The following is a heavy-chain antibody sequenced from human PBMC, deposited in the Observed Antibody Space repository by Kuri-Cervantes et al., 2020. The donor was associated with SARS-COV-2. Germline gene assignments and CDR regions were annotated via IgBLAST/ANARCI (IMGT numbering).Heavy chain of an antibody. CDR2: IYTSGST. J-gene: IGHJ6*03. Sequence: SETLSLTCTVSGGSISSGSYYWSWIRQPAGKGLEWIGYIYTSGSTNYNPSLKSRVTISVDTSKNQFSLKLSSVTAADTAVYYCARITIFGVVIIYYYMDVWGKGTTVTVSS. CDR1: GGSISSGSYY. CDR3: ARITIFGVVIIYYYMDV. V-gene: IGHV4-61*09. D-gene: IGHD3-3*01.